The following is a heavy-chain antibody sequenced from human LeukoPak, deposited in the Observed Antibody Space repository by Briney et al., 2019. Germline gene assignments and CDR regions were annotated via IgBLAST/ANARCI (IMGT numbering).Heavy chain of an antibody. CDR3: ARGPGAFLH. CDR1: GDIVSSNSAA. CDR2: TYYRSKWYS. Sequence: SQTLSLTCVISGDIVSSNSAAWNWIRQSPSRGLEWLGRTYYRSKWYSYNAVSVKSRITINPDTSKNQFSLQLNSVTPEDTAVYCGARGPGAFLHWGQGILVTVSS. V-gene: IGHV6-1*01. D-gene: IGHD3-10*01. J-gene: IGHJ4*02.